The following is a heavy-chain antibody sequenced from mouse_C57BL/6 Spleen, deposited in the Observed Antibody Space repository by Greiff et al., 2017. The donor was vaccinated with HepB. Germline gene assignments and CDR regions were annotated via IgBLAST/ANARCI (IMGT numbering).Heavy chain of an antibody. Sequence: SDAELVKPGASVKISCKVSGYTFPDYTIHWMKQRPEQGLEWIGYVYPRDGSTKYNEKFKGKATLTADKSSSTAYMRLNSLTSEDSAVYFCARSPSLTAVVATGYFDYGGQGTTLTVSS. CDR2: VYPRDGST. J-gene: IGHJ2*01. V-gene: IGHV1-78*01. CDR1: GYTFPDYT. CDR3: ARSPSLTAVVATGYFDY. D-gene: IGHD1-1*01.